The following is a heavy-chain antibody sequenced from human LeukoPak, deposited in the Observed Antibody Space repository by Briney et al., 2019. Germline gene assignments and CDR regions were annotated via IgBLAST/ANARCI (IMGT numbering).Heavy chain of an antibody. CDR2: IYYSGST. V-gene: IGHV4-59*12. CDR3: ARGNLSTVTTSNKGYYYYGMDV. CDR1: GGSISSYY. Sequence: SETLSLTCTVSGGSISSYYWSWIRQPPGKGLEWIGYIYYSGSTNYNPSLKSRVTISVDTSKNQFSLKLSSVTAADTAVYYCARGNLSTVTTSNKGYYYYGMDVWGQGTTVTVSS. D-gene: IGHD4-17*01. J-gene: IGHJ6*02.